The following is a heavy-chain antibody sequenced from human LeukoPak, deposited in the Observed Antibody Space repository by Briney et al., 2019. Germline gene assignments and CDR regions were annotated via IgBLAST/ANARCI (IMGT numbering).Heavy chain of an antibody. V-gene: IGHV1-69*05. CDR3: ARDGSKNYGSGSYYYYMDV. CDR1: GGTFSSYA. J-gene: IGHJ6*03. D-gene: IGHD3-10*01. CDR2: IIPIFGTA. Sequence: GASVKVSCKASGGTFSSYAISWVRQAPGQGLEWMGGIIPIFGTANYAQKLQGRVTITTDESTSTAYMELSSLRSEDTAVYYCARDGSKNYGSGSYYYYMDVWGKGTTVTVSS.